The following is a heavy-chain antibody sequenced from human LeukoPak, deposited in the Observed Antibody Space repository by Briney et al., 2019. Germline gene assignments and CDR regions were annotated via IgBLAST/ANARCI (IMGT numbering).Heavy chain of an antibody. CDR3: ASEYQQPLDY. D-gene: IGHD6-13*01. CDR1: GFAFSSYS. J-gene: IGHJ4*02. V-gene: IGHV3-21*01. CDR2: ISSGSSFM. Sequence: GGCLTLSSAPPGFAFSSYSMNWVRQAPGRGLKWVSAISSGSSFMYYADTVKGRFTISRDNAKNSLYLQMSSLRSEGTAVYYCASEYQQPLDYWGQGALVTVSS.